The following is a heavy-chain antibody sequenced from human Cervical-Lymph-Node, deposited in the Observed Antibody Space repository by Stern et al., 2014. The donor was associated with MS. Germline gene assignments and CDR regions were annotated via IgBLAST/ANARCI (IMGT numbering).Heavy chain of an antibody. D-gene: IGHD3-10*01. CDR1: GYSFTTSA. V-gene: IGHV7-4-1*02. CDR3: ATQGASGFGVSPTAY. J-gene: IGHJ4*02. CDR2: INTNTGIP. Sequence: QVQLVQSGSELKKPGASVKVSCKASGYSFTTSAMNWVRQAPGQGLERMGWINTNTGIPLYSQGFTGRFVFSLDTSVNTAYLEIRSLRTDDTAMYYCATQGASGFGVSPTAYWGQGTLVTVSS.